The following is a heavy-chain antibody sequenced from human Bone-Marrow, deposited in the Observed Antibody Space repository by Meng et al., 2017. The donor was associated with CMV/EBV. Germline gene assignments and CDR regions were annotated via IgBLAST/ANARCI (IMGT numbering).Heavy chain of an antibody. V-gene: IGHV3-7*01. CDR1: GFSFSKYW. Sequence: GESLKISCVASGFSFSKYWMTWVRQAPGKGLEWLANIKDDGSYQNYVDSVKGRFTISSDNTKNSLYLQMNSLSDEDAAVYYCASDNTGGWCFFDCWGQGTLVTVSS. CDR2: IKDDGSYQ. J-gene: IGHJ4*02. D-gene: IGHD6-19*01. CDR3: ASDNTGGWCFFDC.